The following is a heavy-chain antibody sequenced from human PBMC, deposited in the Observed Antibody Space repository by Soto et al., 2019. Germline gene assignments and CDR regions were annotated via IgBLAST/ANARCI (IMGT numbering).Heavy chain of an antibody. D-gene: IGHD1-26*01. V-gene: IGHV1-2*02. CDR1: GYTFTGYY. J-gene: IGHJ6*04. CDR2: INPNSGDT. Sequence: QVQLVQSGTEVKRPGDSVKVSCKASGYTFTGYYVHWVRQAPGQGLAWMGWINPNSGDTYLAQRFQGRDTMTRDTPIGTAKMRLGGRKSDNPAEYYCAKGGAIVAAGTRVYPYTAMDVWGKGTTVTVSS. CDR3: AKGGAIVAAGTRVYPYTAMDV.